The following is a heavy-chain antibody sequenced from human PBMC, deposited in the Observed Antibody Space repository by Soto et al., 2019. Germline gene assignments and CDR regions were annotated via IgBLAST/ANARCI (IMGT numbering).Heavy chain of an antibody. J-gene: IGHJ1*01. CDR3: AIFARRRGFEAPAPIGYFKH. D-gene: IGHD3-9*01. Sequence: PSETLSLTCTVSGGSISSGGYYWSWIRQPPGKGLEWIGEINHSGSANFNPSLESRVTISVDTSKNQFSLKLTSVTAADTAVYYCAIFARRRGFEAPAPIGYFKHWGQGTLVTVSS. CDR1: GGSISSGGYY. V-gene: IGHV4-39*07. CDR2: INHSGSA.